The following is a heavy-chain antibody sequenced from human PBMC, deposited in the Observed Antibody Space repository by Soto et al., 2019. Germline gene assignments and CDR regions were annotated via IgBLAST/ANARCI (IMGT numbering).Heavy chain of an antibody. Sequence: SGGSLRLSCAASGFSFDDYGMSWVRQVPGKRLGWVAGINWNGRTKDYVDSVKGRFTISRDTAKSSVYLQMNSLRAEDTALYFCARASPRGRYFDWLIFPLGHWGQGTLVTVSS. D-gene: IGHD3-9*01. CDR3: ARASPRGRYFDWLIFPLGH. CDR2: INWNGRTK. J-gene: IGHJ4*02. V-gene: IGHV3-20*04. CDR1: GFSFDDYG.